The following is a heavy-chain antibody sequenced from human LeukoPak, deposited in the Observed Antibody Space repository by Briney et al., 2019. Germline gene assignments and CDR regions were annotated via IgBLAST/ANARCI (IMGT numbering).Heavy chain of an antibody. J-gene: IGHJ4*02. CDR3: AKDLYLTGYSFDY. CDR2: ISYDGSNK. Sequence: PGGSLRLSCAASGFTFSSYGMHWVRQAPGKGLEWVAVISYDGSNKYYADSVKGRFTISRDSSKNTLYLQMNSLRAEDTAVYYCAKDLYLTGYSFDYWGQGTLVTVFS. CDR1: GFTFSSYG. V-gene: IGHV3-30*18. D-gene: IGHD3-9*01.